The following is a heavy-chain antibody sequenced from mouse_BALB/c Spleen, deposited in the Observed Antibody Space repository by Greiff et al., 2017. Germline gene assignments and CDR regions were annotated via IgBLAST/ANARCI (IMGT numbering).Heavy chain of an antibody. CDR2: ISNGGGST. Sequence: EVMLVESGGGLVQPGGSLKLSCAASGFTFSSYTMSWVRQTPEKRLEWVAYISNGGGSTYYPDTVKGRFTISRDNAKNTLYLQMSSLKSEDTAMYYCESRSDYDYDAWFAYWGQGTLVTVSA. D-gene: IGHD2-4*01. CDR1: GFTFSSYT. J-gene: IGHJ3*01. CDR3: ESRSDYDYDAWFAY. V-gene: IGHV5-12-2*01.